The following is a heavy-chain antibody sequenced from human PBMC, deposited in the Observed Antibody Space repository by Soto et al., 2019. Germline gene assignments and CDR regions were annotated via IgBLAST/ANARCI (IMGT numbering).Heavy chain of an antibody. CDR1: GYTFTSYG. V-gene: IGHV1-18*01. CDR2: ISAYNGNT. Sequence: GASVQVSCKASGYTFTSYGISWVRQAPGQGLEWMGWISAYNGNTNYAQKLQGRVTMTTDTSTSTAYMELRSLRSDDTAVYYCARVEVYSSGFNCFDSWGQGTLVTAAS. D-gene: IGHD6-19*01. CDR3: ARVEVYSSGFNCFDS. J-gene: IGHJ5*01.